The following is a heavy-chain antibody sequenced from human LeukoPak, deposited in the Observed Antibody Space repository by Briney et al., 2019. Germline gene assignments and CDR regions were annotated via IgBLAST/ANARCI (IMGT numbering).Heavy chain of an antibody. D-gene: IGHD1-26*01. CDR3: ASGIRAFDN. Sequence: GVLRLSCAASGFTFSSYAMHWVRQAPGKGLEYVSAISSNGGSTYYANSVKGRFTISRDNSKNTLYLQMGSLRGEDTAVYYCASGIRAFDNWGQGTLVTVSA. CDR2: ISSNGGST. V-gene: IGHV3-64*01. J-gene: IGHJ4*02. CDR1: GFTFSSYA.